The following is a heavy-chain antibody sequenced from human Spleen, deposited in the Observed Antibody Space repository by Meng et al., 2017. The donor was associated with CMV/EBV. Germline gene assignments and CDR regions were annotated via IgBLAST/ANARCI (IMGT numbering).Heavy chain of an antibody. CDR2: IXHSGST. J-gene: IGHJ5*02. V-gene: IGHV4-34*01. CDR3: ASVYYGLVDP. D-gene: IGHD3-16*01. CDR1: GGSFSGFY. Sequence: HVPLRQWGAGLFKPSSALSLTCVVDGGSFSGFYWTWIRQPPGTGLEWIADIXHSGSTNYNPSLRLPPAIPVATSKRQFSLKLTSVTAADTAVYDCASVYYGLVDPPGQGTLVTVSS.